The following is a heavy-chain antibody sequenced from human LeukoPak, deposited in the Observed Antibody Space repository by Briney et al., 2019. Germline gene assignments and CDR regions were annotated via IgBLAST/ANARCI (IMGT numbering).Heavy chain of an antibody. CDR3: ARDKVIAAPGGYFGVSDY. CDR2: IYSSGST. V-gene: IGHV4-39*07. D-gene: IGHD6-13*01. CDR1: GASISSGSNY. J-gene: IGHJ4*02. Sequence: SETLSLTCSVSGASISSGSNYWGWIRQPPGKTLEWIGSIYSSGSTYYNPSLKSRVIIIIDTPKNHFSLTLSSVTAADTAVYYCARDKVIAAPGGYFGVSDYWGQGTLVTVSS.